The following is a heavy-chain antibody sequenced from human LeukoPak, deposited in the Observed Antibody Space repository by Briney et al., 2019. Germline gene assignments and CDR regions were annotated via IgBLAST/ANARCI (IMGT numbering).Heavy chain of an antibody. Sequence: SETLSLTCTVSTAHIATYYWSWIRQPPGKGLEWIGYFYYSGSTNYNPSLKSRVTISADTSKNQFSLNLISVTAADTAVYYCASSNVLLWFGESFYFDYWGQGTLVTVSS. CDR3: ASSNVLLWFGESFYFDY. CDR2: FYYSGST. J-gene: IGHJ4*02. D-gene: IGHD3-10*01. V-gene: IGHV4-59*01. CDR1: TAHIATYY.